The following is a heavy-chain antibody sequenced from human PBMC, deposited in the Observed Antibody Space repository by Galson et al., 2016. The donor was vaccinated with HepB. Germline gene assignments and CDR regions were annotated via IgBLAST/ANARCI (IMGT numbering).Heavy chain of an antibody. V-gene: IGHV4-61*01. Sequence: SETLSLTCTVSGGGSVTSGSYFWSWIRQPPGKGLEWIGYIYYSGRTNYNPSLISRITMSVDTSKNQFSLNLSSVTAADTAMYYCARDSELGQTPFDRWGQGTLVTVSS. CDR1: GGGSVTSGSYF. CDR3: ARDSELGQTPFDR. J-gene: IGHJ4*02. D-gene: IGHD7-27*01. CDR2: IYYSGRT.